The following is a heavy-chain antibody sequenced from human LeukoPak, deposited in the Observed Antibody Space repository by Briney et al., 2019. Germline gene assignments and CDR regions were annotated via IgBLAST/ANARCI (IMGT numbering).Heavy chain of an antibody. V-gene: IGHV5-51*01. CDR2: IYPGDSDT. CDR1: GYSFTSYW. D-gene: IGHD6-13*01. Sequence: GESLKISCKGSGYSFTSYWIGWVCQMPGKGLEWMGSIYPGDSDTRYSPSFQGQVTISADKSISTAYLQWNSLKASDTAMYYCARLRYSSTWYRFDYFDYWGQGTLVTVSS. J-gene: IGHJ4*02. CDR3: ARLRYSSTWYRFDYFDY.